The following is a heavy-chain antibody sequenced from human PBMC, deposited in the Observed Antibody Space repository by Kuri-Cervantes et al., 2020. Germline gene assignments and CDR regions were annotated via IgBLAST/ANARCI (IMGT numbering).Heavy chain of an antibody. D-gene: IGHD1-26*01. CDR2: ISSSNSTI. CDR3: THPVVIVGATNVHY. CDR1: GFTFSSYS. Sequence: LSLTCAASGFTFSSYSMNWVRQAPGKGLDWVSYISSSNSTIYYADSVKGRFTISRDNAKNSLYLQMNSLRAEDTTIYYCTHPVVIVGATNVHYWGQGTLVTVSS. J-gene: IGHJ4*02. V-gene: IGHV3-48*01.